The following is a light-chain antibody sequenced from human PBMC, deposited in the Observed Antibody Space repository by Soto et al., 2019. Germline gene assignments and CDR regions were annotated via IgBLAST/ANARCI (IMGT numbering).Light chain of an antibody. Sequence: DIQMTQSPSTLSASVGDRVTITCRASQSISSWLAWYQQKPGKAPKLLIYDASSLESGVPSRFSGSGSGTEFTLTISSLQPDDFATYYCQHPGWTFGQGTKVDIK. J-gene: IGKJ1*01. CDR1: QSISSW. CDR2: DAS. V-gene: IGKV1-5*01. CDR3: QHPGWT.